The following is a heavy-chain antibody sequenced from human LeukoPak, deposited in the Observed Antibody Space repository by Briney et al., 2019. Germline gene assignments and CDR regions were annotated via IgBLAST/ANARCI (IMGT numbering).Heavy chain of an antibody. V-gene: IGHV3-23*01. Sequence: PGVSLRLSCAASGFTFMNYAMNWVRQAPGNGLEWVADIYNNGDNTYYTDSVKGRFTISRDNSKNTLYLQMNSLRAEDTALYYCAKSGARWSHFDYWGQGTLVTVSS. CDR3: AKSGARWSHFDY. D-gene: IGHD3-3*01. CDR2: IYNNGDNT. CDR1: GFTFMNYA. J-gene: IGHJ4*02.